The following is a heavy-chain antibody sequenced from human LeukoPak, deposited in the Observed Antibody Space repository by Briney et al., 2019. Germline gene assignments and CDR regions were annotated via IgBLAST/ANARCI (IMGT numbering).Heavy chain of an antibody. CDR2: IRGSGGST. V-gene: IGHV3-23*01. D-gene: IGHD1-26*01. CDR3: AREPIVGVHFDY. J-gene: IGHJ4*02. CDR1: GFTFSRYG. Sequence: GGTLRLSCEASGFTFSRYGMSWVRQAPGKGLEWVSAIRGSGGSTYYADSVKGRFTISRDNSKNTLYLQMNSLRAEDTAVYYCAREPIVGVHFDYWGQGTLVTVSS.